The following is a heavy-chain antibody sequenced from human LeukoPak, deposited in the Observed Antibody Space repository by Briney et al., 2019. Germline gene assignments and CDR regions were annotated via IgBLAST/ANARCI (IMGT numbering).Heavy chain of an antibody. CDR2: INWNGGST. Sequence: PGGSLRLSCAASGFTFDDYGMSWVRQAPGKGLEWVSGINWNGGSTGYADSVKGRFTISRDNAKNSLYLQMNSLRAEDTALYYCARERPYYDFWSGSKAPWTSGDAFDIWGQGTMVTVSS. J-gene: IGHJ3*02. V-gene: IGHV3-20*04. CDR1: GFTFDDYG. D-gene: IGHD3-3*01. CDR3: ARERPYYDFWSGSKAPWTSGDAFDI.